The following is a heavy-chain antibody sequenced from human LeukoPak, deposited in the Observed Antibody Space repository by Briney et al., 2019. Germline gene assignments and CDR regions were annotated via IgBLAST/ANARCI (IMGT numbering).Heavy chain of an antibody. Sequence: SETLSLTCTVSGGSISSGGYYWSWIRQPPGKGLEWIGYIYHSGSTYYNPSLKSRVTISVDRSKNQFSLKLSSVTAADTAVYYCEVTGYCSSTSCYYFDYWGQGTLVTVSS. D-gene: IGHD2-2*01. CDR3: EVTGYCSSTSCYYFDY. J-gene: IGHJ4*02. V-gene: IGHV4-30-2*01. CDR2: IYHSGST. CDR1: GGSISSGGYY.